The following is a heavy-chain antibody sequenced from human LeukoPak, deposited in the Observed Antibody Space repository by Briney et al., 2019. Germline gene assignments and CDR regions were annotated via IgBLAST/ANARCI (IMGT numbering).Heavy chain of an antibody. CDR1: GYTFTSYY. J-gene: IGHJ4*02. V-gene: IGHV1-46*01. CDR2: INPGGGST. D-gene: IGHD6-13*01. CDR3: ARVSSSWYVGN. Sequence: ASVKVSCKASGYTFTSYYMHRVRQAPGQGLEWMGIINPGGGSTSYAQKFQGRVTMTRDTSTSTVYMELSSLKSEDTAVYYCARVSSSWYVGNWGQGTPVTVSS.